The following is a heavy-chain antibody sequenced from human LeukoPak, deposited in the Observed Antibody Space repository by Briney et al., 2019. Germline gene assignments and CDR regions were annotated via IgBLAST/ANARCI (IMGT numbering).Heavy chain of an antibody. V-gene: IGHV1-18*01. CDR2: ISAYSGNT. J-gene: IGHJ4*02. D-gene: IGHD1-26*01. CDR1: GYPFTSYG. CDR3: ARDLRWELNLGSPESDY. Sequence: ASVNVSCKASGYPFTSYGITWVRQAPGQGLEWMGWISAYSGNTNYAQNLQGRVTMTTDSSTSTTYMELRSLRSDDTAVYYCARDLRWELNLGSPESDYWGQGTLVTVSS.